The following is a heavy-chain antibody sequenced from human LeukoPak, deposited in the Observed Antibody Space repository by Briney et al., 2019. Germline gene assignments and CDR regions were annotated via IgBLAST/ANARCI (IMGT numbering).Heavy chain of an antibody. CDR2: INPTRGSA. J-gene: IGHJ4*02. V-gene: IGHV1-46*01. CDR3: ARESHNVAWHLGGY. CDR1: GYTFTTYY. D-gene: IGHD3-22*01. Sequence: ASVEVSCKASGYTFTTYYMHWVRQAPGQGLEWMGMINPTRGSASYAQKFQDRVTMTRDTSTSTVYMELSSLTSEDTAVYYCARESHNVAWHLGGYWGQGTLVTVSS.